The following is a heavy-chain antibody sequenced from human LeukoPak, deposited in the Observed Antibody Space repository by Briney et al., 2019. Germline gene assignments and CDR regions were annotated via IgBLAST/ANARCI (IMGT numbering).Heavy chain of an antibody. D-gene: IGHD6-19*01. Sequence: ASVKVSCKASGYTFINYGISWVRQAPGQGLEWMGWISAKNDNIKNVQKLQGRVTVTTDTSTNTAFLELRSLRSDDTAVYYCARHVSAYSSGLPYYMDVWGKGTTVTVSS. V-gene: IGHV1-18*01. J-gene: IGHJ6*03. CDR3: ARHVSAYSSGLPYYMDV. CDR1: GYTFINYG. CDR2: ISAKNDNI.